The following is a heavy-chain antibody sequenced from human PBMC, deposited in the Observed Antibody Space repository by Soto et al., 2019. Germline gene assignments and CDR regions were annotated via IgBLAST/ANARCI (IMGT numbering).Heavy chain of an antibody. Sequence: ASVKVSCKASGGTFSSYAISWVRQAPGQGLEWMGIINPSGGSTSYAQKFQGRVTMTRDTSTSTVYMELSSLRSEDTAVYYCASARGYYFDYWGQGTLVTVSS. V-gene: IGHV1-46*01. CDR3: ASARGYYFDY. D-gene: IGHD3-10*01. J-gene: IGHJ4*02. CDR2: INPSGGST. CDR1: GGTFSSYA.